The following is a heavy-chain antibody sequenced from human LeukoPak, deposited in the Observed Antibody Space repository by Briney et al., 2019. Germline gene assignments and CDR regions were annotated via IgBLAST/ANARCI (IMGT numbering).Heavy chain of an antibody. D-gene: IGHD3-10*01. Sequence: SETLSLTCAVYGGSFSGYNWNWIRQPPGKGLEWIGEINHSGSTGYSPSLKSRVTMSVDTSKHQFSLNLSSVTAADTAVYYCARLFLLSFGEFDPHGFDIWGQGIMVTVSS. CDR2: INHSGST. CDR1: GGSFSGYN. J-gene: IGHJ3*02. CDR3: ARLFLLSFGEFDPHGFDI. V-gene: IGHV4-34*01.